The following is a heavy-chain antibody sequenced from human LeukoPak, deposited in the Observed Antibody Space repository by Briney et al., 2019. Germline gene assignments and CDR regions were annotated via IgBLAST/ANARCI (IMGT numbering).Heavy chain of an antibody. CDR1: GYTFTGYY. J-gene: IGHJ4*02. Sequence: ASVEVSCMASGYTFTGYYMHWVRQAPGQGLEWMGWIIPNSGATNYAQNLQGRVTMTRDTSISTAYMELKRLTSDDTAVYYCARQLGATSRDYWGQGTLVTVSS. D-gene: IGHD1-26*01. V-gene: IGHV1-2*02. CDR2: IIPNSGAT. CDR3: ARQLGATSRDY.